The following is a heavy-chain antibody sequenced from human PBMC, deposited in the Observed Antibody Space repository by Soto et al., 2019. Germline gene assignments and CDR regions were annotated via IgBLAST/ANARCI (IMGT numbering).Heavy chain of an antibody. J-gene: IGHJ4*02. CDR1: GYTLTELS. V-gene: IGHV1-24*01. CDR3: ATEGMIFGVAHENLIDY. Sequence: ASVKVSCKVSGYTLTELSMHWVRQAPGKGLEWMGGFDPEDGETIYAQKFQGRVTMTEDTSTDTAYMELSSLRSEDTAVYFCATEGMIFGVAHENLIDYWGQGTLVTVSS. D-gene: IGHD3-3*01. CDR2: FDPEDGET.